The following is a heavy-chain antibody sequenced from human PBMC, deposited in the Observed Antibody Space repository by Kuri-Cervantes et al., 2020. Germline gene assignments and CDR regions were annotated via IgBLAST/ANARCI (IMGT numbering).Heavy chain of an antibody. D-gene: IGHD1-7*01. CDR1: EFTFRNYG. V-gene: IGHV3-30*02. Sequence: GESLKISCAASEFTFRNYGMHWVRQSPGKGLEWVASIRYDGSKTDYADSVKGRFTISRDNSENMLFLQMNSLTTADTAIYYCANLRGGGELSLGDYFDFWGQGTLVTVSS. CDR3: ANLRGGGELSLGDYFDF. J-gene: IGHJ4*02. CDR2: IRYDGSKT.